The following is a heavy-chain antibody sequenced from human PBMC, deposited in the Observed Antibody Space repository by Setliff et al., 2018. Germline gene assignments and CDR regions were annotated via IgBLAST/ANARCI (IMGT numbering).Heavy chain of an antibody. Sequence: PSETLSLTCTVSGSSFSSYSWSWIRQPPGKGLEWIGYKYYSGSTNSNPSLKSRVTLSGDTSKHQFSLKLRSVTAADTAVYYCARWRVRDSGYYPRLSYMDVWGKGTTVTVSS. CDR1: GSSFSSYS. V-gene: IGHV4-59*08. J-gene: IGHJ6*03. D-gene: IGHD3-22*01. CDR3: ARWRVRDSGYYPRLSYMDV. CDR2: KYYSGST.